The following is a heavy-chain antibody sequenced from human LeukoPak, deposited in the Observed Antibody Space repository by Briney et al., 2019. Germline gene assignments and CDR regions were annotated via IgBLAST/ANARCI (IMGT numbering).Heavy chain of an antibody. CDR2: INHSGST. D-gene: IGHD3-16*01. Sequence: PSETLSLTCTVSGGSISNYYWSWIRQPPGKGLEWIGEINHSGSTNYNPSLKSRVTISVDTSKNQFSLKLSSVTAADTAVYYCARLPTDYDYVWVDYFDYWGQGTLVTVSS. CDR3: ARLPTDYDYVWVDYFDY. CDR1: GGSISNYY. V-gene: IGHV4-34*01. J-gene: IGHJ4*02.